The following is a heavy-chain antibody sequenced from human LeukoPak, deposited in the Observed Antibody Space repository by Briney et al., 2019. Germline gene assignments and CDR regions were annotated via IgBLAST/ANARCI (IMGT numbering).Heavy chain of an antibody. D-gene: IGHD2-15*01. CDR1: GFTFSNYG. CDR3: AREGRGWAFDI. Sequence: GRSLRLSCAASGFTFSNYGMHWVRQAPGKGLEWVVVISYDGSNKYYADSVKGRFTISRDNSKNTLYLQMNSLRAEDTAVYYCAREGRGWAFDIWGQGTMVTVST. V-gene: IGHV3-30*03. CDR2: ISYDGSNK. J-gene: IGHJ3*02.